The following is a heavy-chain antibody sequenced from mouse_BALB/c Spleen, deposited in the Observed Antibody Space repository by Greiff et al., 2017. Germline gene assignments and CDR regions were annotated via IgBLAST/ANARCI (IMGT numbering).Heavy chain of an antibody. CDR3: ARVGGTLY. Sequence: QVQLQQSGAELVRPGVSVKISCYGSGYTFTDYALHWVKQSHAKSLEWFGVISTYYGDASYNQKFKGKATMTVDNSSSKDYMELARLTSEASAIYYCARVGGTLYWGQGTLVTVSA. CDR2: ISTYYGDA. J-gene: IGHJ3*01. V-gene: IGHV1S137*01. CDR1: GYTFTDYA. D-gene: IGHD1-1*02.